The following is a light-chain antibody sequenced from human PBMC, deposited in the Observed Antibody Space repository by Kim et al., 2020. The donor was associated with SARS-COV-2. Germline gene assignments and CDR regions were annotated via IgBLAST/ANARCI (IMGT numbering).Light chain of an antibody. V-gene: IGLV2-14*03. J-gene: IGLJ3*02. Sequence: QSALTQPASVSGSPGQSIAISCTGTSSDVGAYSYVSWFQQHPGKAPKLMIYAVSNRPSGISDRFSGSKSGNTASLTISGLQAEDEADYYCISYTNSDSWVFGGGTKLTVL. CDR2: AVS. CDR1: SSDVGAYSY. CDR3: ISYTNSDSWV.